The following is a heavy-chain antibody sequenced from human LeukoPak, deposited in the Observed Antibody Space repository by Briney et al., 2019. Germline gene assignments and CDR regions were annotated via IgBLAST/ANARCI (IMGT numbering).Heavy chain of an antibody. V-gene: IGHV4-31*03. D-gene: IGHD3-22*01. CDR1: GGSISSGGYY. CDR3: ARAGYYDTSGHYQTEEYFQH. CDR2: IYYSGST. Sequence: SETLSLTCTVSGGSISSGGYYWSWIRQHPGKGLEWIGYIYYSGSTYYNPSLKSRVTISVDTSKNQFSLKLSSVTAADTAVYYCARAGYYDTSGHYQTEEYFQHWGQGTLVTVSS. J-gene: IGHJ1*01.